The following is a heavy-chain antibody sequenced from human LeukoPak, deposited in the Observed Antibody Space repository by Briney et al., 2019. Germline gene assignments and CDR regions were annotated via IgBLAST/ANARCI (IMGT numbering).Heavy chain of an antibody. J-gene: IGHJ4*02. V-gene: IGHV3-23*01. CDR3: AKGGYCGGDCFFRLDY. CDR1: GFTFSSYA. Sequence: GGSLRLSCAASGFTFSSYAMSWVRQAPGQGLEWVSAISGSGGSTYYADSVQGRFTISRNNSKNTLYLQMNSLRAEDTAVYYCAKGGYCGGDCFFRLDYWGQGTLVTVSS. D-gene: IGHD2-21*02. CDR2: ISGSGGST.